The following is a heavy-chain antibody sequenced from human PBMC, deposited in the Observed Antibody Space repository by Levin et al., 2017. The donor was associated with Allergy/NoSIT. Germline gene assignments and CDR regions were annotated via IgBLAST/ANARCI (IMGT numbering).Heavy chain of an antibody. CDR2: ISYDGSNK. V-gene: IGHV3-30*18. D-gene: IGHD6-19*01. Sequence: PGGSLRLSCAASGFTFSSYGMHWVRQAPGKGLEWVAVISYDGSNKYYADSVKGRFTISRDNSKNTLYLQMNSLRAEDTAVYYCAKGGHSSGWQFDYWGQGTLVTVSS. CDR1: GFTFSSYG. J-gene: IGHJ4*02. CDR3: AKGGHSSGWQFDY.